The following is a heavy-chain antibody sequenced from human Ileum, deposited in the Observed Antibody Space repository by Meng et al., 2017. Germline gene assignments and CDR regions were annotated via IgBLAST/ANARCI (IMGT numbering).Heavy chain of an antibody. CDR1: GFTFSNYA. J-gene: IGHJ4*02. CDR3: AFSGYSSSWYYFDY. CDR2: ISDSGGRT. D-gene: IGHD6-13*01. V-gene: IGHV3-23*01. Sequence: GESLKISCAASGFTFSNYAMSWVRQAPGKGLEWVSGISDSGGRTYSADSVKGRFTISRDNSKNTLFLQMNSLRAEDTAVYYCAFSGYSSSWYYFDYWGQGTLVTV.